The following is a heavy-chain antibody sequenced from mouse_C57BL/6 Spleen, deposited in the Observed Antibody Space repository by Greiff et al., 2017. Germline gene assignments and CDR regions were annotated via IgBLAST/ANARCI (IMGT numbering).Heavy chain of an antibody. D-gene: IGHD2-4*01. Sequence: EVKVVESGGGLVKPGGSLKLSCAASGFTFSDYGMHWVRQAPEKGLEWVAYISSGSSTIYYADTVKGRFTISRDNAKNTLFLQMTSLRSEDTAMYYCARIYYDYDPWFAYWGQGTLVTVSA. V-gene: IGHV5-17*01. CDR3: ARIYYDYDPWFAY. CDR1: GFTFSDYG. J-gene: IGHJ3*01. CDR2: ISSGSSTI.